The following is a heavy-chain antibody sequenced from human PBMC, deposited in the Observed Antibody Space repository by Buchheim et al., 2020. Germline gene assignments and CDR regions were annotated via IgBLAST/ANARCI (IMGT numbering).Heavy chain of an antibody. V-gene: IGHV3-23*01. CDR3: AKGDGNSYPRLGLHY. Sequence: EVQLLESGGGLVQPGGSLRLSCAASGFTFSSYAMSWVRQAPGKGLEWVSGIGISGGTTYYADSVKGRFTVSRDNSENTLYLQMNSLKVEDTAVYYCAKGDGNSYPRLGLHYWGQGTL. D-gene: IGHD5-24*01. CDR2: IGISGGTT. CDR1: GFTFSSYA. J-gene: IGHJ4*02.